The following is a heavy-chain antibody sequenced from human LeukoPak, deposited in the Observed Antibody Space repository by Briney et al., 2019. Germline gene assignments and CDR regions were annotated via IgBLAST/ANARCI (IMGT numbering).Heavy chain of an antibody. Sequence: GASVKVSCKASGGTFSSYAISWVRQAPGQGLEWMGRIIPILGIANYAQKFQGRVTITADKSTSTPYMELSSLRSEDTAVYYCARDPQTIVVVPAAPPYYYYGMDVWGQGTTVTVSS. V-gene: IGHV1-69*04. CDR2: IIPILGIA. CDR3: ARDPQTIVVVPAAPPYYYYGMDV. D-gene: IGHD2-2*01. J-gene: IGHJ6*02. CDR1: GGTFSSYA.